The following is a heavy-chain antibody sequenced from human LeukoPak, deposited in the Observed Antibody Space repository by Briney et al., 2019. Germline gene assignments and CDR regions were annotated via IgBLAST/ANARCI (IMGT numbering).Heavy chain of an antibody. CDR3: AAGFRSEFIYFYLHV. Sequence: GGSLRLSCAVSGLSVADTYMAWVRQAPGKGLGWVATLYIAGESYYADSVRGRFNISRDNSENTLYLQMTTVRDDDTAIYYCAAGFRSEFIYFYLHVWGKGTPVTVSS. CDR1: GLSVADTY. J-gene: IGHJ6*03. V-gene: IGHV3-53*01. D-gene: IGHD1-14*01. CDR2: LYIAGES.